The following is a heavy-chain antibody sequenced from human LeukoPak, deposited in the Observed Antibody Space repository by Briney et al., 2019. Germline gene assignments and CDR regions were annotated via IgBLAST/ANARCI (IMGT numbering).Heavy chain of an antibody. D-gene: IGHD3-22*01. V-gene: IGHV4-4*07. CDR1: GGSISSYY. J-gene: IGHJ3*02. Sequence: PSETLSLTCTVSGGSISSYYWTWIRQPAGKGLEWIGRIYTSGSTNYNPSLKSRVTMSVDTSKNQFSLKLSSVTAADTAVYYCARDKAYYYDSSGYYRFDAFDIWGQGTMVTVSS. CDR3: ARDKAYYYDSSGYYRFDAFDI. CDR2: IYTSGST.